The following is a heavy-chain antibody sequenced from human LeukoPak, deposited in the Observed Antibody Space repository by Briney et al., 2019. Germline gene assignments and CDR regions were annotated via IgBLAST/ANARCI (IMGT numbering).Heavy chain of an antibody. V-gene: IGHV3-30-3*01. Sequence: GRSLRLSCAASGFTFSSYAMHWVRQAPGKGLEWVAVISYDGSNKYYADSVKGRFTISRDNSKNTLYLQMNSLRAEDTAVYYCARGQEAVTTGPGWFDPWGQGTLVTVSS. D-gene: IGHD4-17*01. CDR1: GFTFSSYA. CDR2: ISYDGSNK. CDR3: ARGQEAVTTGPGWFDP. J-gene: IGHJ5*02.